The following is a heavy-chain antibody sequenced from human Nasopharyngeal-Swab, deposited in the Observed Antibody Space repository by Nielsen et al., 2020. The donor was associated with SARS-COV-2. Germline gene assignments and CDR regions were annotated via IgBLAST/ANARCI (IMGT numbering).Heavy chain of an antibody. V-gene: IGHV3-9*01. CDR3: AKSGPRFAYDSSGYYGSGAFDI. CDR2: ISWNSGSI. CDR1: GFTLDDYA. J-gene: IGHJ3*02. D-gene: IGHD3-22*01. Sequence: GGSLRLSCAASGFTLDDYAMHWVRQAPGKGLEGVSGISWNSGSIGYADSVKGRFTISRDNAKNSLYLQMNSLRAEDTALYYCAKSGPRFAYDSSGYYGSGAFDIWGQGTMVAVSS.